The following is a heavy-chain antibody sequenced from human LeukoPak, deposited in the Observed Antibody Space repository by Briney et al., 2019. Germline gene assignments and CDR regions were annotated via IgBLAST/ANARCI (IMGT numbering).Heavy chain of an antibody. CDR1: GGSISDYY. CDR2: VYNSGGT. V-gene: IGHV4-59*01. D-gene: IGHD5-24*01. CDR3: PRDGFNSFDT. J-gene: IGHJ4*02. Sequence: NPSETLSLTCAVSGGSISDYYWSWIRQPPGKGLEWIGYVYNSGGTTKNPSPKSRVTISVDTSKNKFSLNLSSVTAADPPVYSGPRDGFNSFDTCGQGTLCSVSP.